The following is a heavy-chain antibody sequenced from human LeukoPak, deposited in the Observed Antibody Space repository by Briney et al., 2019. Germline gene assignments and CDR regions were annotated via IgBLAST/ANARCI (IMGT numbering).Heavy chain of an antibody. CDR2: ISGSGGTT. CDR1: GFPLSSYA. Sequence: GGSLRLSCAASGFPLSSYAMSWVRQAPGKGLEWVSAISGSGGTTYFADSVKGRFTISRDNSKNTLYLQMNTLRAEDTAVYYCAKGVYYYDSSAYYYTYYFDYWGQGTLVTVSS. J-gene: IGHJ4*02. V-gene: IGHV3-23*01. D-gene: IGHD3-22*01. CDR3: AKGVYYYDSSAYYYTYYFDY.